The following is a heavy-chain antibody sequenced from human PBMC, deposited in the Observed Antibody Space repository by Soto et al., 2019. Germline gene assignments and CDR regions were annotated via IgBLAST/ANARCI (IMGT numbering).Heavy chain of an antibody. CDR2: IYYSGST. CDR1: GGSISSGDYY. V-gene: IGHV4-30-4*01. D-gene: IGHD5-12*01. CDR3: ARVGMPSSGYDSWWFGP. J-gene: IGHJ5*02. Sequence: QVQLQESGPGLVKPSQTLSLTCTVSGGSISSGDYYWSWIRQPPGKGLEWIGYIYYSGSTYYNPSLKRRVTISVDPSKTQFSLKLSSVTAADTAVYYCARVGMPSSGYDSWWFGPWGQGTLVTVSS.